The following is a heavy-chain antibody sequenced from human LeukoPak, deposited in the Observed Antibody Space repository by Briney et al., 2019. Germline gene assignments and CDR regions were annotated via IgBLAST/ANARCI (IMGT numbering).Heavy chain of an antibody. CDR2: IYYSGST. D-gene: IGHD1-26*01. Sequence: SETLSLTCTVSGGSISSYYWSWIRQPPGKGLEWIGYIYYSGSTNYNPSLKSRVTISVDTSKNQFSLKLSSVTAADTAVYYCARVGKSGSRYYFDYWGQGTLVTVSS. J-gene: IGHJ4*02. CDR3: ARVGKSGSRYYFDY. V-gene: IGHV4-59*08. CDR1: GGSISSYY.